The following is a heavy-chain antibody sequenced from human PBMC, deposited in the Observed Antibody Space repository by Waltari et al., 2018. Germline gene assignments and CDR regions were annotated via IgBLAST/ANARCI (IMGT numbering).Heavy chain of an antibody. V-gene: IGHV3-74*01. Sequence: EEQLVESGGGLAQPGESLRLSCAASGFTFSRYWMDWVRQAPGKGLVWVYRINSDGRSTTYADSVEGRFTMSRDNAKNTLYVQMNRLRAEDTAVYYCARVATNTYSSPVPGRPYYYGMDVWGQGTTVTVSS. J-gene: IGHJ6*02. D-gene: IGHD6-19*01. CDR3: ARVATNTYSSPVPGRPYYYGMDV. CDR2: INSDGRST. CDR1: GFTFSRYW.